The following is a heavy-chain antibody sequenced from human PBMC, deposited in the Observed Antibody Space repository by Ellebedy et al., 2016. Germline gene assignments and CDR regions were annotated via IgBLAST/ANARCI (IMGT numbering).Heavy chain of an antibody. J-gene: IGHJ4*02. CDR1: GYTFTAYY. Sequence: ASVKVSXXASGYTFTAYYLHWVRQAPGQGLEWMGWITPNNGATKYAQKFQGRVTMTRDTSISTAYMELSSLRSDDTAVYYCATGYQVTPSWGQGTLVTVSS. D-gene: IGHD5-18*01. V-gene: IGHV1-2*02. CDR2: ITPNNGAT. CDR3: ATGYQVTPS.